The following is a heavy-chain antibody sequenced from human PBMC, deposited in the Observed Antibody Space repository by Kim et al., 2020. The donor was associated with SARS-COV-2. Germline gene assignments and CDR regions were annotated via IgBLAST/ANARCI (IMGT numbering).Heavy chain of an antibody. CDR2: IIPIFGTA. V-gene: IGHV1-69*13. CDR3: ARADDILTGYYNGGFGYFDY. D-gene: IGHD3-9*01. CDR1: GGTFSSYA. J-gene: IGHJ4*02. Sequence: SVKVSCKASGGTFSSYAISWVRQAPGQGLEWMGGIIPIFGTANYAQKFQGRVTITADESTSTAYMELSSLRSEDTAVYYCARADDILTGYYNGGFGYFDYWGQGTLVTVSS.